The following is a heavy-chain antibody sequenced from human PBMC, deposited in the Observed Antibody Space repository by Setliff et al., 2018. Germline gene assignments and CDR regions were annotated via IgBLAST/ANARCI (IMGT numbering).Heavy chain of an antibody. CDR3: ARGRFQYVGDSFYFDD. D-gene: IGHD4-17*01. V-gene: IGHV4-61*09. CDR2: IDSSGDI. Sequence: SETLSLTCTVSGGSISSGPYYWTWIRQPAEKGLEWVGHIDSSGDINYNPSLKSRLTISRDTSKSQFSLRLNSVTAADTAVFFCARGRFQYVGDSFYFDDWGQGNLVTVSS. J-gene: IGHJ4*02. CDR1: GGSISSGPYY.